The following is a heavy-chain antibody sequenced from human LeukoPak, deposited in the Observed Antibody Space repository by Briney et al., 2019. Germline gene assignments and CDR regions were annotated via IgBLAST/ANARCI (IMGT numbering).Heavy chain of an antibody. Sequence: SVKVSRKASGGTFSSYAISWVRQAPGQGLEWMGGIIPIFGTANYAQKFQGRVTITADESTSTAYMELSSLRSEDTAVYYCARTVEGYFLTGYYYDYWGQGTLVTVSS. J-gene: IGHJ4*02. CDR3: ARTVEGYFLTGYYYDY. CDR1: GGTFSSYA. V-gene: IGHV1-69*01. D-gene: IGHD3/OR15-3a*01. CDR2: IIPIFGTA.